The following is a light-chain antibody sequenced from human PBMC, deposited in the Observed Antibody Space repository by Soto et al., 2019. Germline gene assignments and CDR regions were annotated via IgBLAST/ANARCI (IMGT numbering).Light chain of an antibody. CDR3: QQSFSLPPT. J-gene: IGKJ3*01. V-gene: IGKV1-39*01. CDR1: QSISDY. CDR2: AAF. Sequence: DIQMTQSPSSLSASVGDRVTITCRASQSISDYLNWYQQKPGKAPNLLITAAFSLQSGVPSRFTGSGSGTLFTLTISNXQPEDFATYYCQQSFSLPPTFGPGTKVDIK.